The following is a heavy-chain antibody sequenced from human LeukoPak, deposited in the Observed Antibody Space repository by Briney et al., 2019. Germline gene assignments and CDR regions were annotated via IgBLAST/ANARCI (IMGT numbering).Heavy chain of an antibody. CDR3: TSANYGPAY. CDR1: GFTFRSAW. D-gene: IGHD5-24*01. V-gene: IGHV3-7*01. CDR2: VNQDGSGK. Sequence: PGGSLRLSCAASGFTFRSAWMSWVRQAPGKGLEWVANVNQDGSGKYYVDSVKGRFTISKDNAKNSLYLQMNSLRAEDTAVYYCTSANYGPAYWGQGTLVTVSS. J-gene: IGHJ4*02.